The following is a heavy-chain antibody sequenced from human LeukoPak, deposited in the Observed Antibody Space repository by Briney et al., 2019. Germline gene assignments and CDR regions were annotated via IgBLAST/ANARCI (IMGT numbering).Heavy chain of an antibody. D-gene: IGHD3-3*01. CDR1: GGSIGSSSYY. Sequence: PSETLSLSCTVSGGSIGSSSYYWGWIRQSPGKDLGWIGTIYFDGNTFYNPSLKSRVTISVDMSKSQFSLKLSSVTAADTAIYYCAAENGNFWIGYHYFEDWGQGTLVSVSS. J-gene: IGHJ4*02. CDR2: IYFDGNT. V-gene: IGHV4-39*01. CDR3: AAENGNFWIGYHYFED.